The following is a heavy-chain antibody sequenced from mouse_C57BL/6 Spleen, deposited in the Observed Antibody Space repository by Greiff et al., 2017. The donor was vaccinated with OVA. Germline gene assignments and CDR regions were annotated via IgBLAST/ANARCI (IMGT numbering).Heavy chain of an antibody. CDR1: GYTFTSYW. V-gene: IGHV1-5*01. CDR2: IYPGNSDT. D-gene: IGHD1-1*01. CDR3: TRPYYYGSSYWYFDV. Sequence: VQLQQSGTVLARPGASVKMSCKTSGYTFTSYWMHWVKQRPGQGLEWIGAIYPGNSDTSYNQKFKGKAKLTAVTSASTAYMELSSLTNEDSAVYYCTRPYYYGSSYWYFDVWGTGTTVTVSS. J-gene: IGHJ1*03.